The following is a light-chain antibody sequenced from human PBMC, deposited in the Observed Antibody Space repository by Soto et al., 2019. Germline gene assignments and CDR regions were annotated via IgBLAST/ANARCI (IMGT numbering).Light chain of an antibody. CDR1: SNDVGDYDY. J-gene: IGLJ1*01. CDR2: DVN. Sequence: QSVLTQPRSVCGSRGQSVTISCTGTSNDVGDYDYVSWYQQYPGKAPKLIIYDVNKRPSGVPDRFSGSKSGNTASLTISALQAEDEADYYCCSYAGGYTFVFGTGTKVTVL. CDR3: CSYAGGYTFV. V-gene: IGLV2-11*01.